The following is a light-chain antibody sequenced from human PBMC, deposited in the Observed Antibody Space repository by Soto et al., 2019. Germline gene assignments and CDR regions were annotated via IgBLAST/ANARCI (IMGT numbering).Light chain of an antibody. CDR2: WAS. CDR1: QTVLYSLNNKNY. J-gene: IGKJ1*01. V-gene: IGKV4-1*01. CDR3: QQYLTIPRT. Sequence: IVMTQSPDSLAVSLGERATINCKSNQTVLYSLNNKNYLTWYQQKPGQPPKLLIHWASTRESGVPDRFSGRGSGTDFTLTISSLQAEDVAIYYCQQYLTIPRTFGQGTKVEIK.